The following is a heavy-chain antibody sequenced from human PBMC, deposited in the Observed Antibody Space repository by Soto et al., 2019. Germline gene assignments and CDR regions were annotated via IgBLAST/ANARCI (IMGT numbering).Heavy chain of an antibody. Sequence: ASLNVSSKASCYTFTISFIILFLHSPVQGLELMGLISTYNVNTNYAQNPQGRLTMTTDTSTKTAYMDLRNLRSDDTAVYYCGVGERNLEKWGQGNMVNVSS. V-gene: IGHV1-18*04. CDR3: GVGERNLEK. J-gene: IGHJ4*02. D-gene: IGHD1-26*01. CDR2: ISTYNVNT. CDR1: CYTFTISF.